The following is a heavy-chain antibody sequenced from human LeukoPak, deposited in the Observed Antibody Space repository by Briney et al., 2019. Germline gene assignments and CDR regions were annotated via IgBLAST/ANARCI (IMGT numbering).Heavy chain of an antibody. J-gene: IGHJ4*02. V-gene: IGHV4-39*02. CDR2: IYYSGST. CDR1: GGSISSSSYY. Sequence: SETLSLTCTVSGGSISSSSYYWGWIRQPPGKGLEWIGSIYYSGSTYYNPSLMSRVTISVDTSKNQFSLKLSSVTAADTAVYYCARDAMIVVDYFDYWGQGTLVTVSS. CDR3: ARDAMIVVDYFDY. D-gene: IGHD3-22*01.